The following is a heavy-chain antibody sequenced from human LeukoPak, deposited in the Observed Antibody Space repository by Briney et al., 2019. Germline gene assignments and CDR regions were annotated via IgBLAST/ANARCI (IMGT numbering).Heavy chain of an antibody. D-gene: IGHD3-10*01. CDR3: ARSSSGTYHY. J-gene: IGHJ4*02. CDR1: GYNFASYT. CDR2: INGDNGNT. Sequence: ASVKVSCKTSGYNFASYTMHWLRQAPGQSPEWMGSINGDNGNTKYSEKFQGRVTFTRDTSASSAYMELSRLRSEDAAVYYCARSSSGTYHYWGQGTLVTVSS. V-gene: IGHV1-3*01.